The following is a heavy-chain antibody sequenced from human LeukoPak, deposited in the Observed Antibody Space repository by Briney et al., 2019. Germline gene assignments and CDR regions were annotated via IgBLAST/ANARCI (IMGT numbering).Heavy chain of an antibody. D-gene: IGHD3-10*01. CDR3: ARSSSGTYHY. J-gene: IGHJ4*02. CDR1: GYNFASYT. CDR2: INGDNGNT. Sequence: ASVKVSCKTSGYNFASYTMHWLRQAPGQSPEWMGSINGDNGNTKYSEKFQGRVTFTRDTSASSAYMELSRLRSEDAAVYYCARSSSGTYHYWGQGTLVTVSS. V-gene: IGHV1-3*01.